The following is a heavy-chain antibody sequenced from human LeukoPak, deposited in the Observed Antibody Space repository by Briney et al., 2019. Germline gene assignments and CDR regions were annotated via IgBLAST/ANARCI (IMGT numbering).Heavy chain of an antibody. CDR2: INPSGGST. CDR1: GYTFTSYY. Sequence: ASVKVSCKASGYTFTSYYMHWVRQAPGQGLEWMGIINPSGGSTSYAQEFQGRVTMTRDTSTSTVYMELSSLRSEDTAVYYCARAAGIVVVVAALGPWGQGTLVTVSS. D-gene: IGHD2-15*01. CDR3: ARAAGIVVVVAALGP. J-gene: IGHJ5*02. V-gene: IGHV1-46*01.